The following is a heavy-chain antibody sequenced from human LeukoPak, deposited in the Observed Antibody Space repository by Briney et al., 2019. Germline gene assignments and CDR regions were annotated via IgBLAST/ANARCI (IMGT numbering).Heavy chain of an antibody. CDR1: GFTFSDYS. J-gene: IGHJ4*02. CDR2: VSGASEFT. Sequence: GGSLRLSCGGSGFTFSDYSMSWVRQAPGKGLERVSAVSGASEFTYYADSVKGRFTISRDNSKSTLFLQMSSLRAEDTAVYYCARRRLPGGSSYHFDYWGQGTLVTVSS. CDR3: ARRRLPGGSSYHFDY. V-gene: IGHV3-23*01. D-gene: IGHD3-22*01.